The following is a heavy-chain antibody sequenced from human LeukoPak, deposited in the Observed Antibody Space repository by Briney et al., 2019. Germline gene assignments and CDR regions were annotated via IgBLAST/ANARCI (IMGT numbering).Heavy chain of an antibody. J-gene: IGHJ4*02. D-gene: IGHD3-3*01. CDR2: IDSDGSTT. Sequence: GGSLRFSCAASGFTFSNYWLPWVRQAPGKGLVWVSRIDSDGSTTSYADSVKGRFTISRDNAKNTLYLQVNSLRADDTAVYYCARDPYSGAYYGDHWGQGTLVTVSS. CDR1: GFTFSNYW. CDR3: ARDPYSGAYYGDH. V-gene: IGHV3-74*01.